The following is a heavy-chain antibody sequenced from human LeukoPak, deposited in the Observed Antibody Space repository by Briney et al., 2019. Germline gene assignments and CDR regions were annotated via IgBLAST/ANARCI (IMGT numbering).Heavy chain of an antibody. CDR3: ARISRRDYYYYYYMDV. V-gene: IGHV4-38-2*02. CDR2: IYHSGST. D-gene: IGHD2-2*01. CDR1: GYSISSGYY. Sequence: SETLSLTCTVSGYSISSGYYWGWIRQPPGKGLEWIGSIYHSGSTYYNPSLKSRVTISVDTSKNQFSLKLSSVTAADTAVYYCARISRRDYYYYYYMDVWGKGTTVTVSS. J-gene: IGHJ6*03.